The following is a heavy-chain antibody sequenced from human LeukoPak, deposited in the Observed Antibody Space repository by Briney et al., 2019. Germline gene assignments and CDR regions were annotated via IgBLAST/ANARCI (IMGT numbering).Heavy chain of an antibody. CDR1: GFTFSSYA. D-gene: IGHD3-22*01. CDR2: ISWNSGSI. V-gene: IGHV3-9*01. Sequence: GGSLRLSCAASGFTFSSYAMSWVRQAPGKGLEWVSGISWNSGSIGYADSVKGRFTISRDNAKNSLYLQMNSLRADDTAVYYCARLRNYYDSSGPFGYWGQGTLVTVSS. CDR3: ARLRNYYDSSGPFGY. J-gene: IGHJ4*02.